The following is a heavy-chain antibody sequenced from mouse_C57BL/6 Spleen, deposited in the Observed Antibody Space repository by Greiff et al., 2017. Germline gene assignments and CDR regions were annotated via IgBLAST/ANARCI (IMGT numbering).Heavy chain of an antibody. V-gene: IGHV5-6*01. Sequence: EVQLVESGGDLVKPGGSLKLSCAASGFTFSSYGMSWVRQTPDKRLEWVATISSGGSYTYYPDSVKGRFTISRDNAKNTLYLQMSSLKSEDTAMYYCARPGEAWFAYWGQGTLVTVSA. CDR3: ARPGEAWFAY. CDR1: GFTFSSYG. CDR2: ISSGGSYT. J-gene: IGHJ3*01.